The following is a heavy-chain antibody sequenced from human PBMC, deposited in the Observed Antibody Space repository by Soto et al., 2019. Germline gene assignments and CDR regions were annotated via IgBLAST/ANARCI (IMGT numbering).Heavy chain of an antibody. V-gene: IGHV4-30-4*01. D-gene: IGHD3-3*02. CDR2: VYYRGSI. CDR1: GDSISSPDYY. Sequence: SETLSLTLTVSGDSISSPDYYWSWIRQAPGKGLELIGYVYYRGSIYYTPSFESRVTISVDTSKNQFSLKLNSVTAADSAMYFCDRVTFSPTWFDSWGQGILVTVSS. J-gene: IGHJ5*01. CDR3: DRVTFSPTWFDS.